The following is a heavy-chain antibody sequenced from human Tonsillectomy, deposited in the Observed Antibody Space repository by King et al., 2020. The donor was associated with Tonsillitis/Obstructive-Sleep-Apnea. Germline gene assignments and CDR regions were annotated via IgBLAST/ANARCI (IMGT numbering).Heavy chain of an antibody. D-gene: IGHD4-17*01. J-gene: IGHJ4*02. CDR3: ASEYRDSHPKEWHYFDY. CDR1: GFTFSTYG. V-gene: IGHV3-33*01. Sequence: VQLVESGGGVFQTGRSLRLSCAASGFTFSTYGMHWVRQAPGKGLEWVAVIWYDGSNKYYADSVKGRFTISRDNSKNTLYLQMNSLRAEDTAVYYCASEYRDSHPKEWHYFDYLGPGTLGTFFS. CDR2: IWYDGSNK.